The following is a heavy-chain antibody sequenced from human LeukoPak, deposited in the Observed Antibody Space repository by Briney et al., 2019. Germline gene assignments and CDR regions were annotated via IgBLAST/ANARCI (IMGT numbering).Heavy chain of an antibody. CDR3: ARDGGIGGDRESWFDP. CDR2: IYHSGST. D-gene: IGHD2-21*02. CDR1: GGSISSSNW. J-gene: IGHJ5*02. V-gene: IGHV4-4*02. Sequence: SETLSLTCAVSGGSISSSNWWSWVRQPPGKGLEWIGEIYHSGSTNYNPSLKSRVTISVDKSKNQFSLKLSSVTAADTAVYYCARDGGIGGDRESWFDPWGQGTLVTVSS.